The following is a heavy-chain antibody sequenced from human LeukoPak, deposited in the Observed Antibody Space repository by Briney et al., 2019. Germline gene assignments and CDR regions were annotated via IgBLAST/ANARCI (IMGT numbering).Heavy chain of an antibody. V-gene: IGHV4-38-2*02. CDR3: ARAYCSGATCYDSRGWFDP. J-gene: IGHJ5*02. D-gene: IGHD2-15*01. CDR2: IYYSGTT. CDR1: GYSISSGYY. Sequence: SETLSLTCTVSGYSISSGYYWGWIRQPPGKGLEWIGNIYYSGTTYYNPSLKSRVTISVDTSKNQFSLNLSSVTAADTAVYYCARAYCSGATCYDSRGWFDPWGQGTLVTVSS.